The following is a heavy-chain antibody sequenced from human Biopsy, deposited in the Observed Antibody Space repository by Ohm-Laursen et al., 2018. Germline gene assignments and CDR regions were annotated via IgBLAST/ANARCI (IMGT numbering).Heavy chain of an antibody. CDR3: ARLYRLDDYWNDDPPDAFDV. D-gene: IGHD3-3*01. Sequence: TLSLTCTVSGGSIRSDDWSWIRQSPRKGLEWMGHISGRGATNYNPSLRGRVTISVDTSKNQFSLKLSSVTAADTAVFFCARLYRLDDYWNDDPPDAFDVWGQGTMVTVSS. CDR2: ISGRGAT. CDR1: GGSIRSDD. J-gene: IGHJ3*01. V-gene: IGHV4-59*01.